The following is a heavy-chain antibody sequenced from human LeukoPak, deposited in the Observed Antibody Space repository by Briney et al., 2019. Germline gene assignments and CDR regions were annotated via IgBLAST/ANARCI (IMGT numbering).Heavy chain of an antibody. CDR2: MKEDGSEI. J-gene: IGHJ4*02. Sequence: PGGSLRLSCVASGFRFNVQTMSWIRQAPGKGLDWVASMKEDGSEIRYVDSVKGRFTISRDTSKNSLFLQMNSLRVDDTGVYRCVKGGATRGRFENWGQGNLVTVSS. CDR1: GFRFNVQT. D-gene: IGHD1-26*01. V-gene: IGHV3-7*01. CDR3: VKGGATRGRFEN.